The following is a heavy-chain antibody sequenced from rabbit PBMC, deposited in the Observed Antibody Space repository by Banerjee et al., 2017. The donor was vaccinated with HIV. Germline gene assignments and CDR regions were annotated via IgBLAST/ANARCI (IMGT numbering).Heavy chain of an antibody. D-gene: IGHD6-1*01. J-gene: IGHJ4*01. CDR2: IDTGSSGNT. CDR3: ARDRNYGYAGSPYATGEFNL. CDR1: GFSFSSSYY. Sequence: QEQLEESGGDLVKPEGSLTLTCTASGFSFSSSYYMCWVRQAPGKGLEWIGCIDTGSSGNTYYASWAKGRFTISKTSSTTVTLQMTSLTASDTATYFCARDRNYGYAGSPYATGEFNLWGQGTLVTVS. V-gene: IGHV1S45*01.